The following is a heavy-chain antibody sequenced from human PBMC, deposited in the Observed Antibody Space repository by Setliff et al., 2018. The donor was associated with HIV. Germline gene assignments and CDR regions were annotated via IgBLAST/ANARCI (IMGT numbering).Heavy chain of an antibody. J-gene: IGHJ4*02. CDR2: IISILGVP. V-gene: IGHV1-69*02. Sequence: GASVKVSCKASGGPFTSYNIMWVRQAPGQGLEWMGRIISILGVPNYAHKFQGRVTITADKSTRTSYMELSSLRSEDTAVYYCAKTAFYDTSGLPGFWGQGTLVTSPQ. CDR1: GGPFTSYN. D-gene: IGHD3-22*01. CDR3: AKTAFYDTSGLPGF.